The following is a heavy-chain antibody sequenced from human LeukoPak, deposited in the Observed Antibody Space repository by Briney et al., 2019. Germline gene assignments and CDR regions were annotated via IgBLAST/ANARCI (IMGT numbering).Heavy chain of an antibody. CDR2: ISYDGNNK. V-gene: IGHV3-30-3*01. J-gene: IGHJ4*02. CDR1: GFTFSSFA. D-gene: IGHD1-1*01. Sequence: PGGSLRLSCAASGFTFSSFAMHWVRQAPGKGLEWVAVISYDGNNKYFADSVKGRFTISRDNSKNTLYLQVNSLRTEDTAMYYCARGSGTRVAPYYFDHWGRGTLVTVSS. CDR3: ARGSGTRVAPYYFDH.